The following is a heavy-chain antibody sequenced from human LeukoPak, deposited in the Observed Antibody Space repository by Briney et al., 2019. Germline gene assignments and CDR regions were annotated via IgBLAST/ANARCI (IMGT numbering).Heavy chain of an antibody. CDR3: AELGITMIGGV. CDR2: ISSGSSTI. V-gene: IGHV3-48*04. J-gene: IGHJ6*04. CDR1: GFTFSRYS. D-gene: IGHD3-10*02. Sequence: GGSLRLSCAASGFTFSRYSMNWVRQAPGKGLEWVSYISSGSSTIYYADSVKGRFTISRDNAKNSLYLQMNSLRAEDTAVYYCAELGITMIGGVWGKGTTVTISS.